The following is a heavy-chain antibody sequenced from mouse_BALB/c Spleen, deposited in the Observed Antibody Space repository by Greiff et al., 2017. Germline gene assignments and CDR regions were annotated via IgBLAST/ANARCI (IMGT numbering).Heavy chain of an antibody. J-gene: IGHJ4*01. CDR1: GFSLTDYG. CDR2: IWGGGST. Sequence: VKLMESGPGLVAPSQSLSITCTVSGFSLTDYGVSWIRPPPGKGLEWLGVIWGGGSTYYNSALKSRLSISKDNSKSQVFLKMNSLQTDDTAMYYCAKQSPVGARAMDYWGQGTAVTVAS. CDR3: AKQSPVGARAMDY. V-gene: IGHV2-6-5*01.